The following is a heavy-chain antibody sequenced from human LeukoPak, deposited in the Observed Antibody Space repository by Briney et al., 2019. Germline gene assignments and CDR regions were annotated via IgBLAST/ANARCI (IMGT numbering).Heavy chain of an antibody. CDR3: ARHRVWNDEGFDY. CDR2: IYYSGST. Sequence: PSETLSLTCTVSGGSISSSSYYWGWIRQPPGKGLEWIGSIYYSGSTYYNPSLKSRVTISVDTSKNQFSLKLSSVTAADTAAYYCARHRVWNDEGFDYWGQGTLVTVSS. J-gene: IGHJ4*02. D-gene: IGHD1-1*01. CDR1: GGSISSSSYY. V-gene: IGHV4-39*01.